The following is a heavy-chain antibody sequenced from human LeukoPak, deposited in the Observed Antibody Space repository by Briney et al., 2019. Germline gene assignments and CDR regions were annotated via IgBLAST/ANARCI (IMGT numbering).Heavy chain of an antibody. CDR3: AKGQEMATTIDY. J-gene: IGHJ4*02. Sequence: GSLXLSCAASGFTFSDYYMNWIRQAPGKXXXWVSYISSSSSYIYYADSVKGRFTISRDNAKNSLYLQMNSLRAEDTAVYYCAKGQEMATTIDYWGQGTLVTVSS. V-gene: IGHV3-11*06. CDR1: GFTFSDYY. CDR2: ISSSSSYI. D-gene: IGHD5-24*01.